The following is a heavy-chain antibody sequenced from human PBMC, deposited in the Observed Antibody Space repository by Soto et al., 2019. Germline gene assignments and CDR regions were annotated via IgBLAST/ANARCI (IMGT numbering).Heavy chain of an antibody. J-gene: IGHJ5*02. CDR3: ARGGVLRYFDWLLPNNWFDP. V-gene: IGHV1-8*01. Sequence: ASVKVSCKASGYTFTSYDINWVRQATGQGLEWMGWMNPNSGNTGYAQKFQGRVTMTRNTSISTAYMELSSLRSEDTAVYYCARGGVLRYFDWLLPNNWFDPWGQGTLVTVSS. CDR1: GYTFTSYD. CDR2: MNPNSGNT. D-gene: IGHD3-9*01.